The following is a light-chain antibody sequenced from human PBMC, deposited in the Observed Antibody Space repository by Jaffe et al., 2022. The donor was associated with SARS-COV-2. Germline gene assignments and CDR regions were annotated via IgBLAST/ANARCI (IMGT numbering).Light chain of an antibody. V-gene: IGLV1-44*01. CDR3: DAWDGSLHAVL. CDR2: AND. CDR1: NSNIGSHG. J-gene: IGLJ2*01. Sequence: QSVLTQPPSASGTPGQRVTISCSGGNSNIGSHGVNWYQQVPGTAPKLLIYANDQRPSGVPDRFSGSRSGTSASLAINGLQSEDEADYYCDAWDGSLHAVLFGGGTKLTVL.